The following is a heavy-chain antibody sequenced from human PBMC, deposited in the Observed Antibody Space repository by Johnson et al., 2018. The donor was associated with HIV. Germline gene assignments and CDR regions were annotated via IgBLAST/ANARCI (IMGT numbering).Heavy chain of an antibody. V-gene: IGHV3-11*01. Sequence: QVQLVESGGGWVKPGGSLSLSCAASGFTFSDSYMNWIRQAPGKGLEWVSYISGSDGAIWYADSVKGRFTVSRDNAKNSLYLQMNSLRAEDTALYYCAKPGGTPDPTYYYGSGRGAFDIWGQGTMVTVSS. CDR3: AKPGGTPDPTYYYGSGRGAFDI. D-gene: IGHD3-10*01. J-gene: IGHJ3*02. CDR1: GFTFSDSY. CDR2: ISGSDGAI.